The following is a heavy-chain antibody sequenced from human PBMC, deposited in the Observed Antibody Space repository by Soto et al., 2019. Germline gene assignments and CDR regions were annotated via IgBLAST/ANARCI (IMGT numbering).Heavy chain of an antibody. CDR1: GGSISSYY. J-gene: IGHJ4*02. V-gene: IGHV4-59*01. CDR2: IYYSGST. Sequence: SETLSLTCTVSGGSISSYYWSWIRQPPGKGLEWIGYIYYSGSTNYNPSLKSRVTISVDTSKNQFSLKLSSVTAADTAVYYCERGAGRGYSGYVFDYWGQGNLVTVS. D-gene: IGHD5-12*01. CDR3: ERGAGRGYSGYVFDY.